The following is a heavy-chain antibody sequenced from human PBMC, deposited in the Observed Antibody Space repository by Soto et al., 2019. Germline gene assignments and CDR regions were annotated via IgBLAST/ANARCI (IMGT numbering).Heavy chain of an antibody. CDR1: GFTFSTYA. CDR2: ISHDGSNK. V-gene: IGHV3-30-3*01. CDR3: ARDVVGYCSGGSCYEVDY. D-gene: IGHD2-15*01. J-gene: IGHJ4*02. Sequence: QVQLVESGGGVVQPGRSLRLSCTVSGFTFSTYAMQWVRQAPGKGLEWVAVISHDGSNKYYADSVKGRFTISRDNSKNTLYLHMNSLRAEDTAVYYCARDVVGYCSGGSCYEVDYWGQGTLVIVSS.